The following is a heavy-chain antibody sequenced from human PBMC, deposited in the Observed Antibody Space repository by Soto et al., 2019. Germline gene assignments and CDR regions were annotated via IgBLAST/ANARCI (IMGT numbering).Heavy chain of an antibody. CDR2: VYYSGST. V-gene: IGHV4-31*03. CDR3: ATDPRTXYYDSSGYSLYYYGMDV. D-gene: IGHD3-22*01. J-gene: IGHJ6*02. Sequence: LSLTCTVSGGSIIGGGYYWGWIGQHPGNSLECSGYVYYSGSTYYHPSLKSRLTLSVDTSKHQFSLELSSVTAADTAVYYCATDPRTXYYDSSGYSLYYYGMDVWGQETTVTVSS. CDR1: GGSIIGGGYY.